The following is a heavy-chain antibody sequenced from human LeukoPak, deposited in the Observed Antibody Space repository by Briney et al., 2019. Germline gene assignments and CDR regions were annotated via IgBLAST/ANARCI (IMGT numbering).Heavy chain of an antibody. D-gene: IGHD5-12*01. V-gene: IGHV3-21*01. CDR2: ISSSSSYI. J-gene: IGHJ4*02. CDR1: GFTFSSYS. Sequence: PGGSLRLSCAASGFTFSSYSMNWVRQAPGKGLEWVSSISSSSSYIYYADSVKGRFTISRDNAKNSLYLQMNSLRAEGTAVYYCARGTHSGYDFDYWGQGTLVTVSS. CDR3: ARGTHSGYDFDY.